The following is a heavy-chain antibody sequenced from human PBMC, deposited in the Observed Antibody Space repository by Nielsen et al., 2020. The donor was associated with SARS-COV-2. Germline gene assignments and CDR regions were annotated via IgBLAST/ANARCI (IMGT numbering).Heavy chain of an antibody. CDR1: GGSISSGGYY. CDR2: IYYSGST. J-gene: IGHJ4*02. V-gene: IGHV4-31*03. CDR3: AREQQRIYDY. D-gene: IGHD6-13*01. Sequence: SETLSLTCTVSGGSISSGGYYWSWIRQHPGKGLEWIGYIYYSGSTYYNPSLKSRVTISVDTSKNQFSLKLSSVTAADTAVYYCAREQQRIYDYWGQGTLVTVSS.